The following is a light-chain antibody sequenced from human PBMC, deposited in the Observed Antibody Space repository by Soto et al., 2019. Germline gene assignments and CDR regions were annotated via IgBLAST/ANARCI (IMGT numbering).Light chain of an antibody. V-gene: IGLV2-14*03. Sequence: QSVLTQPASVSGSPGQSITISCTGTSSDVGAYNYVSWYQQHPGKAPKLMIYDVSNRPSGVSNRFSGSKSGNTASLSISGLQAEDEADYYCSSYTSSNTLYVFGTGTKVTGL. CDR3: SSYTSSNTLYV. CDR2: DVS. J-gene: IGLJ1*01. CDR1: SSDVGAYNY.